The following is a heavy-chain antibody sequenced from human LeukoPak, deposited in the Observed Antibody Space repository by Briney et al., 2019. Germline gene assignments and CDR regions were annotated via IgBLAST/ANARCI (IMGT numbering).Heavy chain of an antibody. D-gene: IGHD2-8*01. CDR1: GFTFSNYA. CDR3: TCDLDRSDGL. V-gene: IGHV3-23*01. CDR2: ISGSGGST. Sequence: GGSLRLSCTAYGFTFSNYAMSWVRQAPGKGLEWVSGISGSGGSTYYADSVKGRFTISRDNSKNTLYLQMNSLRAEDTAVYYCTCDLDRSDGLWGQGTMVTVSS. J-gene: IGHJ3*01.